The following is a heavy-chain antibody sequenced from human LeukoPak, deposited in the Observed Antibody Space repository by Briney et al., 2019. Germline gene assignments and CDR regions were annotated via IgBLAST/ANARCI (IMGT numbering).Heavy chain of an antibody. CDR1: GGSISSGGYY. CDR3: ARGELEAFDY. J-gene: IGHJ4*02. D-gene: IGHD1-1*01. V-gene: IGHV4-31*03. Sequence: SETLSLTRTVSGGSISSGGYYWSWIRQHPGTGLEWIGYIYYSGSTYYNPSLKSRVTISVDTSKNQFSLKLSSVTAADTAVYYCARGELEAFDYWGQGTLVTVSS. CDR2: IYYSGST.